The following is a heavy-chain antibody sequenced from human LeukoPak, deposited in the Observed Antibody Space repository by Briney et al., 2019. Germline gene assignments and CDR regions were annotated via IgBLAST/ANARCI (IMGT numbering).Heavy chain of an antibody. CDR2: INHSGST. CDR3: ARDGEGWLGGPFEY. CDR1: GGSFSGDF. D-gene: IGHD6-19*01. V-gene: IGHV4-34*01. J-gene: IGHJ4*02. Sequence: SETLSLTCAVNGGSFSGDFWSWIRQSPGKGLEWIGEINHSGSTNYNPSLKSRVTISLDTSKNHFSLKLSSVTAADTAVYYCARDGEGWLGGPFEYWGQGTLVTVSS.